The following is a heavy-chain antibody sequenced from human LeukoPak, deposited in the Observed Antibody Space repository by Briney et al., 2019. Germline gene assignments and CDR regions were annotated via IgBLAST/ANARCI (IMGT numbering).Heavy chain of an antibody. Sequence: GGSLRLSCAASGFTFSSYSMNWVRQAPGKGLEWVSSISSSSNYIYYADSVKGRFTISRDNAKNSLHLQMNSLRAEDTAVYYCARGYDFWSAIPGHKIGSSYMDVWGKGTTVTVSS. CDR3: ARGYDFWSAIPGHKIGSSYMDV. V-gene: IGHV3-21*01. J-gene: IGHJ6*03. CDR2: ISSSSNYI. CDR1: GFTFSSYS. D-gene: IGHD3-3*01.